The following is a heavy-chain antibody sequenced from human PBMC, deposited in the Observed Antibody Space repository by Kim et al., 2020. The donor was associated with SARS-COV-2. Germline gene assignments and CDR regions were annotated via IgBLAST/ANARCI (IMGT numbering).Heavy chain of an antibody. J-gene: IGHJ5*02. Sequence: SETLSLTCTVSGGSISSSSYYWGWIRQPPGKGLEWIGSIYYSGSTYYNPSLKSRVTISVDTSKNQFSLKLSSVTAADTAVYYCARDKKYSSSWYEMNWFDPWGQGTLVTGSS. V-gene: IGHV4-39*01. CDR3: ARDKKYSSSWYEMNWFDP. CDR2: IYYSGST. D-gene: IGHD6-13*01. CDR1: GGSISSSSYY.